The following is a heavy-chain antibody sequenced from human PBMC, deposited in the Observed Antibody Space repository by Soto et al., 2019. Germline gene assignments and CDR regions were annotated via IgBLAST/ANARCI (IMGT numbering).Heavy chain of an antibody. CDR2: INTDGGTT. CDR3: VRVGSGSFSWRDP. D-gene: IGHD2-15*01. Sequence: ELQLEDSGGDLVQPGGSLRLSCTASGFILSSYWMHWVRQAPGKGLVWVSRINTDGGTTTYAESVKGRFTISRDNARNTLYLQMNSLRPEDTALYYCVRVGSGSFSWRDPWGQGTLVTVSS. V-gene: IGHV3-74*01. CDR1: GFILSSYW. J-gene: IGHJ5*02.